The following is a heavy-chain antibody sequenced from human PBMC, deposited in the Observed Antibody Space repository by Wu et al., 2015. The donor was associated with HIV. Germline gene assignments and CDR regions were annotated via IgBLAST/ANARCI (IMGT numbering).Heavy chain of an antibody. D-gene: IGHD6-13*01. CDR1: GYTFTSYG. CDR2: ISAYNGNT. Sequence: QVQLVQSGAEVKKPGASVKVSCKASGYTFTSYGISWVRQAPGQGLEWMGWISAYNGNTNYAQKFQGRVTMTRDTSISTAYMELSRLRSDDTAVYYCARVLRSYSSSWVDYWGQGTLVTVSS. CDR3: ARVLRSYSSSWVDY. J-gene: IGHJ4*02. V-gene: IGHV1-18*01.